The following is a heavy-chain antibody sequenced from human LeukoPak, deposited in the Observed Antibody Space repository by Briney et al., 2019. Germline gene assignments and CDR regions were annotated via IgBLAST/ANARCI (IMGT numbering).Heavy chain of an antibody. CDR2: ISWNSGSI. CDR1: GFTFDDYA. J-gene: IGHJ4*02. CDR3: AKGGDPDYYDSLDY. Sequence: PGRSLRLSCAASGFTFDDYAMHWVRQAPGKGLEWASGISWNSGSIGYADSVKGRFTISRDNAKNSLYLQMNSLRAEDMALYYCAKGGDPDYYDSLDYWGQGTLVTVSS. D-gene: IGHD3-22*01. V-gene: IGHV3-9*03.